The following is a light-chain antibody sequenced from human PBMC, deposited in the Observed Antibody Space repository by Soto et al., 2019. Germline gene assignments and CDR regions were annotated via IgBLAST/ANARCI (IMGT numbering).Light chain of an antibody. CDR3: QQYGNSPLT. CDR1: QSLLHSNGYSY. CDR2: LGS. J-gene: IGKJ4*01. V-gene: IGKV2-28*01. Sequence: DIVMTQSPLSLPVTPGEPASISCRSSQSLLHSNGYSYLDWYLQKPGQSPQLLIYLGSNRASGVLDRFSGSGSGTDFTLTISSLEPEDFAVYYCQQYGNSPLTFGGGTKVDIK.